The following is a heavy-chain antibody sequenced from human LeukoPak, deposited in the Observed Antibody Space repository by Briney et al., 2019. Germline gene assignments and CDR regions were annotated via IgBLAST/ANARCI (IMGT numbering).Heavy chain of an antibody. J-gene: IGHJ4*02. Sequence: GGSLRLSCAASGFTFSSYAMSWVRQAPGKGLEWVSSISGGGGSTYYADSVKGRFTISRDNSKNTLYLQMNSLRAEGTAVYYCAKLLIAVAGTEGYWGQGTLVTVSS. CDR2: ISGGGGST. CDR3: AKLLIAVAGTEGY. D-gene: IGHD6-19*01. V-gene: IGHV3-23*01. CDR1: GFTFSSYA.